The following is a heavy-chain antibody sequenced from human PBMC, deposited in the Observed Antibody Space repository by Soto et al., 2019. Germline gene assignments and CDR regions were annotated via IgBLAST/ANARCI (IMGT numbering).Heavy chain of an antibody. CDR2: IIPIFGTA. CDR3: AIEYSSSPPYYLIGH. V-gene: IGHV1-69*01. CDR1: RGTFSSYS. D-gene: IGHD6-6*01. Sequence: QVQLVQSGAEVKKPGSSVKVSCKASRGTFSSYSISWVRQAPGQGLEWMGGIIPIFGTANYAQKFQGRVTITADESTSTAHMELSSLRSEDTAVYYCAIEYSSSPPYYLIGHCGQGTLVTVSS. J-gene: IGHJ4*02.